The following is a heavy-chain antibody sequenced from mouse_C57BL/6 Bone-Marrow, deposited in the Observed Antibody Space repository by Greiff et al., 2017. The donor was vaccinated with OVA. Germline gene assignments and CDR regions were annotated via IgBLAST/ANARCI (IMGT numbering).Heavy chain of an antibody. V-gene: IGHV5-4*01. CDR1: GFTFSSYA. CDR2: ISDGGSYT. D-gene: IGHD2-4*01. J-gene: IGHJ3*01. Sequence: EVKLVESGGGLVKPGGSLKLSCAASGFTFSSYAMSWVRQTPEKRLEWVGTISDGGSYTYYSENVKCPFTISRDNTKNNLYLQMSHLKSEDTAMYYCAREDYDYSWFAYWGQGTLVTVSA. CDR3: AREDYDYSWFAY.